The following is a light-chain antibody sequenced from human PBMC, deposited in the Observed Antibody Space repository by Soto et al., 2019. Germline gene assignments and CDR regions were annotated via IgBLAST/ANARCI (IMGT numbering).Light chain of an antibody. J-gene: IGLJ2*01. V-gene: IGLV2-14*01. CDR3: SSYTSSITLVV. Sequence: QSVLTQPASVSGSPGQSITISCTGTSSDVGGYNYVSWYQQYPGKAPKLMIYEVSNRPSGVSKRFSGSKSGNTASLTSSGLQAEDEADYYCSSYTSSITLVVFGGGTKVTVL. CDR1: SSDVGGYNY. CDR2: EVS.